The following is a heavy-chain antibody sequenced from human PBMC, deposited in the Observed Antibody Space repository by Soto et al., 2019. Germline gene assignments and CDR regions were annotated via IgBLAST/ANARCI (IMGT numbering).Heavy chain of an antibody. CDR3: ARGGAMGGDY. CDR2: IYFDGITT. D-gene: IGHD1-26*01. Sequence: GGSLRLSSTASGFTFNTHWMHWVRQAPGKGLVWVSRIYFDGITTNYADSVKGRLTVSRDNAKNTVYLHVNTLRGEDTAVYYCARGGAMGGDYWGQGSLVTVSS. J-gene: IGHJ4*02. CDR1: GFTFNTHW. V-gene: IGHV3-74*01.